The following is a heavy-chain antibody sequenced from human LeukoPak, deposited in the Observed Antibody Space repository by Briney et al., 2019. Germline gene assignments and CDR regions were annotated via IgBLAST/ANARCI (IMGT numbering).Heavy chain of an antibody. CDR2: IIPIFGTA. V-gene: IGHV1-69*01. CDR1: GGTFSSYA. Sequence: GSSVKVSCKASGGTFSSYAISWVRQAPGQGLECMGGIIPIFGTANYAQKFQGRVTITADESTSTAYMELSSLRSEDTAAYYCASGIYGDYYYGMDVWGQGTTVTVSS. CDR3: ASGIYGDYYYGMDV. J-gene: IGHJ6*02. D-gene: IGHD4-17*01.